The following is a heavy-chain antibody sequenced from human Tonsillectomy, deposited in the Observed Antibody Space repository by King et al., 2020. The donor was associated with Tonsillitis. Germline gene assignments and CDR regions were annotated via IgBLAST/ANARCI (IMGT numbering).Heavy chain of an antibody. CDR2: LFSNDEK. V-gene: IGHV2-26*01. D-gene: IGHD6-19*01. CDR1: GFSLSNAIMG. Sequence: TLKESGPVLVKPTETLTLTCTVSGFSLSNAIMGVSWIRQPPGGALEGLVHLFSNDEKSFSTFLRSRLTISKDTPKSQVVLTTTNMDPVDTATYYCARTTKSGTGWYDFDYWGQGTLVTVSS. CDR3: ARTTKSGTGWYDFDY. J-gene: IGHJ4*02.